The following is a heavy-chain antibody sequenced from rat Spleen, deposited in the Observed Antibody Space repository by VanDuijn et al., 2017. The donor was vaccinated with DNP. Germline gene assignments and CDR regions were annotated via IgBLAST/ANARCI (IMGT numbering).Heavy chain of an antibody. D-gene: IGHD1-4*01. J-gene: IGHJ2*01. Sequence: EVQLVESGGGLVQPGRSLKLSCAASGFTFSNYDMAWVRQALTKGLEWVASISTSGGSTYYRDSVKGRFTVSRDNAKSTLYLQMDSLRSDDTATYYCAGRPPPTRGPFDYWGQGIMVTVSS. CDR3: AGRPPPTRGPFDY. CDR1: GFTFSNYD. CDR2: ISTSGGST. V-gene: IGHV5-25*01.